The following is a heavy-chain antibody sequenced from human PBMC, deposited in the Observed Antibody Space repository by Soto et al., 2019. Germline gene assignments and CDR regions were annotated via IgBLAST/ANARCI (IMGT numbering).Heavy chain of an antibody. CDR1: GASISSGDYY. V-gene: IGHV4-30-4*01. CDR2: VYHGGTT. CDR3: ARGGDYYSSRNWFDP. Sequence: KSSETLSLTCSVSGASISSGDYYWTCIRQPPGRGLEWIGYVYHGGTTYYNPSLKSRLDISLDTSKNQFSLNLTSVTAADTAVYFCARGGDYYSSRNWFDPWGQGTPVTVSS. D-gene: IGHD2-21*01. J-gene: IGHJ5*02.